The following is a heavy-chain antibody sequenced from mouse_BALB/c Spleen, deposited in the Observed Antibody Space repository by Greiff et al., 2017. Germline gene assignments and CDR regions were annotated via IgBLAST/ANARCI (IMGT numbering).Heavy chain of an antibody. V-gene: IGHV1-7*01. D-gene: IGHD1-1*01. CDR2: INPSTGYT. J-gene: IGHJ4*01. CDR1: GYTFTSYW. Sequence: VQLQQSGAELAKPGASVKMSCKASGYTFTSYWMHWVKQRPGQGLEWIGYINPSTGYTEYNQKFKDKATLTADKSSSTAYMQLSSLTSEDSAVYCCARSQITTVAMDYWGQGTSVTVSS. CDR3: ARSQITTVAMDY.